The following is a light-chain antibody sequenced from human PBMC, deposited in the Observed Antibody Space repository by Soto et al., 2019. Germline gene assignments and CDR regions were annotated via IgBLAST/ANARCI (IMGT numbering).Light chain of an antibody. CDR3: QNYGSSPT. Sequence: EIVMTQSPDTLSVSPGERATLSCRASQSISVNLAWYQQKPGQAPRLLMYGASTRATGFPARFSGSGSGTEFTLTISSLQSEDFAVYYCQNYGSSPTVGQGTNVDSK. CDR1: QSISVN. CDR2: GAS. J-gene: IGKJ1*01. V-gene: IGKV3-15*01.